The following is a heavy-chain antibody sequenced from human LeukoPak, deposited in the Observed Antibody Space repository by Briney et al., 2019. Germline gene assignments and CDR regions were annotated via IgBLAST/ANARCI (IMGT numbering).Heavy chain of an antibody. CDR1: GGSISSSSYY. D-gene: IGHD6-19*01. V-gene: IGHV4-39*01. J-gene: IGHJ4*02. CDR3: ASVSGYSSGRYYFDY. Sequence: KPSETLSLTCTVSGGSISSSSYYWGWIRQPPGKGLEWIGSTYYSGSTYYNPSLKSRVTMSVDTSKNQFSLKLSSVTAADTAAYYCASVSGYSSGRYYFDYWGQGTLVTVSS. CDR2: TYYSGST.